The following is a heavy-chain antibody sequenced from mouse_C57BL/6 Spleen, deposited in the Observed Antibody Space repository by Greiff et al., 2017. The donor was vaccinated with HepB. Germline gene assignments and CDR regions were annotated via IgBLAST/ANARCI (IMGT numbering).Heavy chain of an antibody. CDR1: GYTFTDYE. D-gene: IGHD2-4*01. Sequence: VQLQQSGAELVRPGASVTLSCKASGYTFTDYEMHWVKQTPVHGLEWIGAIDPETGGTAYNQKFKGKAILTADKSSSTDYMERRSLTSEDSAVYYCTREDYDRFAYGGQGTLVTVSA. CDR3: TREDYDRFAY. CDR2: IDPETGGT. V-gene: IGHV1-15*01. J-gene: IGHJ3*01.